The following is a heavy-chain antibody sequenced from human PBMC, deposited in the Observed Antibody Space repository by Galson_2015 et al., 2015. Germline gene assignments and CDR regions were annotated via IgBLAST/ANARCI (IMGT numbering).Heavy chain of an antibody. CDR3: ARDRPSSITSDAFDI. Sequence: SLRLSCAASGFTVSSYGMHWVRQAPGKGLEWVAVMSYDGSKTYYADSVKGRFTISRDNSKNTLYLQMNSLRAEDTAVYYCARDRPSSITSDAFDIWGQGTMVTVSS. J-gene: IGHJ3*02. V-gene: IGHV3-30*03. CDR1: GFTVSSYG. CDR2: MSYDGSKT. D-gene: IGHD2-2*01.